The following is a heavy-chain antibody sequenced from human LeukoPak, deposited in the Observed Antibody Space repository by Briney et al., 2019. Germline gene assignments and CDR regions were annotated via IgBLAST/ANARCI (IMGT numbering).Heavy chain of an antibody. CDR2: IYYSGST. J-gene: IGHJ3*02. CDR1: GGSISSYY. V-gene: IGHV4-59*04. Sequence: SETLSLTCTVSGGSISSYYWSWIRQPPGKGLEWIGSIYYSGSTYYNPSLKSRVTISVDTSKNQFSLKLSSVTAADTAVYYCAGLEELLRAFDIWAKGQWSPSLQ. D-gene: IGHD1-26*01. CDR3: AGLEELLRAFDI.